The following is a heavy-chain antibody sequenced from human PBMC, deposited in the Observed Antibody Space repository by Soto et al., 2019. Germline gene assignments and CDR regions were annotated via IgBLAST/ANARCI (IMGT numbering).Heavy chain of an antibody. CDR1: GFTFSSYA. Sequence: GESLKISCAASGFTFSSYAMSWVRQAPGKGLEWVSAISGSGGSTYYADSVKGRFTISRDNSKNTLYLQMNSLRAEDTAVYYCAKDQAGANRAFDIWGQGTMVTVSS. CDR3: AKDQAGANRAFDI. J-gene: IGHJ3*02. D-gene: IGHD6-19*01. V-gene: IGHV3-23*01. CDR2: ISGSGGST.